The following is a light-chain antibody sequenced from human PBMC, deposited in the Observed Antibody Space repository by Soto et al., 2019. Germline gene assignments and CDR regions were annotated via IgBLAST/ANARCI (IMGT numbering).Light chain of an antibody. CDR3: MQALQIPLT. J-gene: IGKJ4*01. CDR2: MGS. V-gene: IGKV2-28*01. Sequence: DIVMTQSPLSLPVTPGEPASISCRSSQSLLHSNGNHYLDWYLQKPGLSPQLLIYMGSNRASGVPDRFSGSVSGTDFTLKISRVEAEDVGVYYCMQALQIPLTFGGGTKVEIK. CDR1: QSLLHSNGNHY.